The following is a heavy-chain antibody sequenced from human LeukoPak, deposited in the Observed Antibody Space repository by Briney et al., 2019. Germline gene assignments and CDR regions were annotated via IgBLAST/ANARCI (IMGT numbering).Heavy chain of an antibody. D-gene: IGHD6-19*01. CDR1: GFTFSNYA. CDR3: ARDNSVREPYYYMDV. Sequence: GGSLRLSCAASGFTFSNYAMNWVRQAPGKGLEWVSYISSSSSTIYYADSVKGRFTISRDNAKNSLYLQMNSLRAEDTAVYYCARDNSVREPYYYMDVWGKGTTVTVSS. J-gene: IGHJ6*03. CDR2: ISSSSSTI. V-gene: IGHV3-48*04.